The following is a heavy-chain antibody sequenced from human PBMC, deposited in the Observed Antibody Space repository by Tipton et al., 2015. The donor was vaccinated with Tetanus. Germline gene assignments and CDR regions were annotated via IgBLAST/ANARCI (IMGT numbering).Heavy chain of an antibody. V-gene: IGHV4-39*01. J-gene: IGHJ3*02. Sequence: GSLRLSCTVSGGSSSSSSYYWGWIRQPPGKGLEWIGSIYYSGTTYSNPSLGSRVTMSVDTSKIQFSLKVSSVTAADTAVYYCARLSSSANDAHAFDIWGQGTMVTVSS. CDR1: GGSSSSSSYY. D-gene: IGHD3-22*01. CDR3: ARLSSSANDAHAFDI. CDR2: IYYSGTT.